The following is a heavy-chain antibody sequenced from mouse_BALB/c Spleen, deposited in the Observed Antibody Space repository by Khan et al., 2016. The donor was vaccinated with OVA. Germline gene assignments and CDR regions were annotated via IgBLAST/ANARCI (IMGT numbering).Heavy chain of an antibody. CDR2: ISYSGNT. Sequence: EVQLVESGPGLVKPSQSLSLTCTVTGYSITSDYAWNWIRQFPGNKLEWMGYISYSGNTKYNPSPKSRISITRKTSKNQFFLQLNFVTIEDTATYYCARSQGGDFDYWGQGTTLTVSS. V-gene: IGHV3-2*02. CDR3: ARSQGGDFDY. D-gene: IGHD3-2*02. J-gene: IGHJ2*01. CDR1: GYSITSDYA.